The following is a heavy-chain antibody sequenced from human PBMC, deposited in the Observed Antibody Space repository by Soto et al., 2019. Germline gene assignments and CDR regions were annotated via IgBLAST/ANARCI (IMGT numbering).Heavy chain of an antibody. V-gene: IGHV4-31*03. CDR1: GGSISSGGYY. CDR3: ARDIFCGGDCSIAFDD. D-gene: IGHD2-21*02. J-gene: IGHJ4*02. CDR2: IYYSGST. Sequence: SETLSLTCTVSGGSISSGGYYWSWIRQHPGKGLEWIGYIYYSGSTYYNPSLKSRVTISVDTSKNQFSLKLSPVTAADTAVYYCARDIFCGGDCSIAFDDWGQGTLVTVSS.